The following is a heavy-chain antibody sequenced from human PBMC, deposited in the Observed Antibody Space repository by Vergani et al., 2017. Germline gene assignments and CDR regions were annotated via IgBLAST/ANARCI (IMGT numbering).Heavy chain of an antibody. CDR2: VYPSGTT. D-gene: IGHD3/OR15-3a*01. J-gene: IGHJ5*02. CDR1: GVSMQSGSFY. Sequence: QVQLHESGPGLVKPSETLSLICSVSGVSMQSGSFYWTWIRQTAERRLEWMGRVYPSGTTNYNPSLNGRVTIFVEKSKNLLSLRLNFVTAAEAAVYYCARGETRTDWFDPWGQGTLVTVSS. V-gene: IGHV4-61*02. CDR3: ARGETRTDWFDP.